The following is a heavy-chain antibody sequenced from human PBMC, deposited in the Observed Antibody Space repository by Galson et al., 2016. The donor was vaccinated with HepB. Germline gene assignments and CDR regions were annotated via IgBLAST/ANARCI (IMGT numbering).Heavy chain of an antibody. J-gene: IGHJ6*02. Sequence: PALVKPTQALTLTCTFSGFSLSTSGMCVSWIRQPPGKALEWLALIDWDEVKYYSTSLKTRLTISKDTSKNQVVHTMTNMYPVDTATYYCARMKNYYYGMDLWGQGTTVTVSS. CDR1: GFSLSTSGMC. V-gene: IGHV2-70*01. CDR3: ARMKNYYYGMDL. CDR2: IDWDEVK.